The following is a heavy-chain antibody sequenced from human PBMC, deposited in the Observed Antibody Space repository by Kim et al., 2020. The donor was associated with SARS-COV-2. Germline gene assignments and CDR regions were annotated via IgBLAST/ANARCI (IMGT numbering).Heavy chain of an antibody. J-gene: IGHJ6*02. CDR2: IYYSGST. Sequence: SETLSLTCTVSGGSISSGGYYWSWIRQHPGKGLEWIGYIYYSGSTYYNPSLKSRVTISVDTSKNQFSLKLSSVTAADTAVYYCARDRRTYYYGSGSYYDGMDVWGQGTTVTVSS. CDR1: GGSISSGGYY. CDR3: ARDRRTYYYGSGSYYDGMDV. V-gene: IGHV4-31*03. D-gene: IGHD3-10*01.